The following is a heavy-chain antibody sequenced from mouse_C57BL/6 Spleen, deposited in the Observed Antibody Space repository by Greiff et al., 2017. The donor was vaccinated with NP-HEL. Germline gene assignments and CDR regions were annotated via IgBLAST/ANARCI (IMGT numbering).Heavy chain of an antibody. Sequence: EVQVVESGGGLVKPGGSLKLSCAASGFTFSSYAMSWVRQTPEKRLEWVATISDGGSYTYYPDNVKGRFTISRDNAKNNLYLQMSHLKSEDTAMYYCARDRSYYYGSSYGAMDYWGQGTSVTVSS. D-gene: IGHD1-1*01. V-gene: IGHV5-4*01. CDR2: ISDGGSYT. CDR1: GFTFSSYA. CDR3: ARDRSYYYGSSYGAMDY. J-gene: IGHJ4*01.